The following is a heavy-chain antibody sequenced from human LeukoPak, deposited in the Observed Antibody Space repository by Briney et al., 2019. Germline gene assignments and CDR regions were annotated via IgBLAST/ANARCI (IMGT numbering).Heavy chain of an antibody. CDR1: GFTFSSYG. J-gene: IGHJ3*02. Sequence: GGSLRLSCAASGFTFSSYGMHWVRQAPGKGLEWVAFIRYDGSNKYYADSVKGRFTISRDNSKNTLYLQMNSLRAEDTAVYYCAREQLSYGNAFDIWGQGTMVTVSS. CDR3: AREQLSYGNAFDI. D-gene: IGHD5-18*01. CDR2: IRYDGSNK. V-gene: IGHV3-30*02.